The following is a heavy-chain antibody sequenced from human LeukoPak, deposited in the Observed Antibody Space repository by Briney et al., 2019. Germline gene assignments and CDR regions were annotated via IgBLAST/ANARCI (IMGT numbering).Heavy chain of an antibody. V-gene: IGHV3-9*01. CDR3: ARDTLRYFDWLSAFDI. CDR1: GFTFDDYA. CDR2: ISWNSGSI. J-gene: IGHJ3*02. Sequence: GRSLRLSCAASGFTFDDYAMHWVRQAPGKGLEWVSGISWNSGSIGYAGSVKGRFTISRDNAKNSLYLQMNSLRAEDTALYYCARDTLRYFDWLSAFDIWGQGTMVTVSS. D-gene: IGHD3-9*01.